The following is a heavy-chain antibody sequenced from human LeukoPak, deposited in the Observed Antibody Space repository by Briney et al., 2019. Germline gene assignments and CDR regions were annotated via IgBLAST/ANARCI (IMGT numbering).Heavy chain of an antibody. V-gene: IGHV5-51*01. Sequence: GESLKISSKGSGYSFTSYWIGWVRQMPGKGLEWMGIIYPGDSDTRYSPSFQGQVTISADKSISTAYLQWSSLKASDTAMYYCARCSNTKGYYDILTGYYPGRADAFDIWGQGTMVTVSS. CDR3: ARCSNTKGYYDILTGYYPGRADAFDI. CDR2: IYPGDSDT. CDR1: GYSFTSYW. J-gene: IGHJ3*02. D-gene: IGHD3-9*01.